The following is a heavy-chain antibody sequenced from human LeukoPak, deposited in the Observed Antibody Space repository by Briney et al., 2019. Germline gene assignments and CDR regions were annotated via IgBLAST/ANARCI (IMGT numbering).Heavy chain of an antibody. CDR1: GDSISSSSYF. CDR3: ARVARCGGYTQYFQP. CDR2: VYYSGNT. V-gene: IGHV4-39*07. Sequence: SETLSLTCTVSGDSISSSSYFWGWIRQPPGKGLEWIASVYYSGNTYYNPSLKSRFTISVDTSKNQFSLRLSSMTAADTAVYYCARVARCGGYTQYFQPWGQGTLVTVSS. J-gene: IGHJ1*01. D-gene: IGHD3-22*01.